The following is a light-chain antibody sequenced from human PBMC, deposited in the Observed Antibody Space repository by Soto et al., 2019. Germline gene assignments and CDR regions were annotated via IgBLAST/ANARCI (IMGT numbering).Light chain of an antibody. CDR2: CAS. J-gene: IGKJ2*01. CDR3: QQYYSTPKT. V-gene: IGKV4-1*01. CDR1: QSVLYSSNNKNY. Sequence: DIVMTQSPDSLAVSLGERATINCKSSQSVLYSSNNKNYLAWYQQNPGQPPKLIISCASTRESGVPDRFSGSVSGTDFTLTISSLQAEDVAVYFCQQYYSTPKTFGQGTKLEIK.